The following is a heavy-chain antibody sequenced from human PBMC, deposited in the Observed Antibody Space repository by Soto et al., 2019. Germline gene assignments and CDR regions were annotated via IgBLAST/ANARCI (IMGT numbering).Heavy chain of an antibody. J-gene: IGHJ4*02. D-gene: IGHD3-3*01. CDR1: GFTFSSYA. CDR3: ARDGSPYLRFLEWSHRLYFDY. V-gene: IGHV3-30-3*01. CDR2: ISYDGSNK. Sequence: GGSLRLSCAASGFTFSSYAMHWVRQAPGKGLEWVAVISYDGSNKYYADSVKGRFTISRDNSKNTLYLQMNSLRAEDTAVYYCARDGSPYLRFLEWSHRLYFDYWGQGTLVTVSS.